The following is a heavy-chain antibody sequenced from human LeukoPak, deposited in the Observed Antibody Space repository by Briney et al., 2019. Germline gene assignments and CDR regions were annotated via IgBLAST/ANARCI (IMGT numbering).Heavy chain of an antibody. Sequence: RASVKVSCKASGYTFTSYYMHWVRQAPGQGLEWMGIINPSGGSTSYAQKFQGRVTMTRDTSTSTVYMELSSLRSEDTAVYYCARGDFDWPLLTIKTEYYFDYWGQGTLVTVSS. CDR3: ARGDFDWPLLTIKTEYYFDY. CDR1: GYTFTSYY. J-gene: IGHJ4*02. V-gene: IGHV1-46*01. CDR2: INPSGGST. D-gene: IGHD3-9*01.